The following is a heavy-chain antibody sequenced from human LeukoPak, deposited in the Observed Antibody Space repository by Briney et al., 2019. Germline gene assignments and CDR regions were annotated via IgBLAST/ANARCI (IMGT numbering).Heavy chain of an antibody. J-gene: IGHJ3*02. Sequence: ASVKVSCKASGYTFSGNYIQWARQAPGQGLEWMGWINPNSGGTNYAQKFQGRVTMTRDTSISTAYMELSRLRSDDTAVYYCARDQIVVVHDAFDIWGQGTMVTVSS. V-gene: IGHV1-2*02. CDR1: GYTFSGNY. D-gene: IGHD3-22*01. CDR3: ARDQIVVVHDAFDI. CDR2: INPNSGGT.